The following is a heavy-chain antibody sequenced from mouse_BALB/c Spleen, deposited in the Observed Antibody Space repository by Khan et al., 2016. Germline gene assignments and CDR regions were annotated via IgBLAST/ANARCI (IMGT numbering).Heavy chain of an antibody. J-gene: IGHJ3*01. CDR3: ASGSHFGNIYPFAY. Sequence: QVQLKQSGPELKKPGETVKISCKASGYTFTDYSMHWVRQAPGKGLKWMGWINTETGEPTYADDFKGRFAFSLETSASTAYLQINNLKNEDTATYFCASGSHFGNIYPFAYWGQGTLVTVSA. D-gene: IGHD1-1*01. V-gene: IGHV9-2-1*01. CDR1: GYTFTDYS. CDR2: INTETGEP.